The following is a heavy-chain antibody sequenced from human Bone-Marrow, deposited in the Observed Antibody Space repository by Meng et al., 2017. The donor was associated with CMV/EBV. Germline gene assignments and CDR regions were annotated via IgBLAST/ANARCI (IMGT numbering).Heavy chain of an antibody. CDR3: TTGYCTNGVCYSDGD. J-gene: IGHJ4*02. CDR2: IKSKTDGGTT. D-gene: IGHD2-8*01. CDR1: GFTFSDAW. V-gene: IGHV3-15*01. Sequence: GESLKISCAGSGFTFSDAWMTWVRQAPGKGLEWVGRIKSKTDGGTTDYAAPVKGRCTISRDDSKKTLYLQMDSLKTEDTAVYYCTTGYCTNGVCYSDGDWGQGTLVTVSS.